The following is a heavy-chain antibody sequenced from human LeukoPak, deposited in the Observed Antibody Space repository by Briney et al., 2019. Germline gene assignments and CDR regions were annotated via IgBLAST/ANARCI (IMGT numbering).Heavy chain of an antibody. V-gene: IGHV3-30*02. J-gene: IGHJ5*02. Sequence: QAGGSLRLSCAASGFTFSSYGMHWVRQAPGKGLEWVAFIRYDGGNKYYADSVKGRFTISRDNSKNTLYLQMNSLRAEDTAVYYCAGDVLRFLEWFPYWFDPWGQGTLVTISS. CDR1: GFTFSSYG. D-gene: IGHD3-3*01. CDR2: IRYDGGNK. CDR3: AGDVLRFLEWFPYWFDP.